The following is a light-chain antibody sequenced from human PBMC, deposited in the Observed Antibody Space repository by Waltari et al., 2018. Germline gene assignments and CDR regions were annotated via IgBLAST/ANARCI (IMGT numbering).Light chain of an antibody. CDR1: RSDVGSYKY. CDR2: EVS. Sequence: QSALTQPASVSGSPGQSITISCTGTRSDVGSYKYVSWYQQPPDKTPKPMIYEVSNRPSGVSNRFSGSKSGNTASLTISGLQAEDEADYYCSSYADNYFYVFGTGTKVTVL. V-gene: IGLV2-14*01. CDR3: SSYADNYFYV. J-gene: IGLJ1*01.